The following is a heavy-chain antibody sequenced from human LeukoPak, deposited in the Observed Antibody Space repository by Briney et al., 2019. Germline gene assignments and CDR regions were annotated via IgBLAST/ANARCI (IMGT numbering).Heavy chain of an antibody. V-gene: IGHV4-59*01. Sequence: SETLSLTCTVSGGSISSYYWSWIRQPPGKGLEWIGYIYYSGSTNYNPSLKSRVTISVDTSKNQFSLKLSSVTAADTVVYYCARGFFSVGYSSGWYIPSAFDIWGQGTMVTVSS. CDR1: GGSISSYY. CDR3: ARGFFSVGYSSGWYIPSAFDI. D-gene: IGHD6-19*01. CDR2: IYYSGST. J-gene: IGHJ3*02.